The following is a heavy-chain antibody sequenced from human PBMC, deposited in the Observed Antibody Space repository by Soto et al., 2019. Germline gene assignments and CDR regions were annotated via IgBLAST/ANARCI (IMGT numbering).Heavy chain of an antibody. J-gene: IGHJ4*02. CDR3: ARHDVRGRTILGAAEF. D-gene: IGHD1-26*01. CDR2: CIHSGNS. CDR1: GGSLSGYY. V-gene: IGHV4-34*12. Sequence: QVQLQQWGAGLLKPSDTLSLTCAVYGGSLSGYYWSWIRQPPGKALEWIGECIHSGNSSYNPSLKSRVSISVHTCMNHLFLNLSSVTAAATAMYYCARHDVRGRTILGAAEFWGQGTLVTVSS.